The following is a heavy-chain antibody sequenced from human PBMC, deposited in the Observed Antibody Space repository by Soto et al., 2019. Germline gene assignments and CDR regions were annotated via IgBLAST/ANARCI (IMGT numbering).Heavy chain of an antibody. D-gene: IGHD4-17*01. J-gene: IGHJ4*02. CDR2: INHSGST. CDR3: ATSYDYGVYKRYFDY. V-gene: IGHV4-34*01. Sequence: SETLSLTCAVYGGSFSGYYWSWIRQPPGKGLEWIGEINHSGSTNYNPSLKSRVTISVDTSKNQFSLKLSSVTAADTAVYYCATSYDYGVYKRYFDYWGQGTLVTVSS. CDR1: GGSFSGYY.